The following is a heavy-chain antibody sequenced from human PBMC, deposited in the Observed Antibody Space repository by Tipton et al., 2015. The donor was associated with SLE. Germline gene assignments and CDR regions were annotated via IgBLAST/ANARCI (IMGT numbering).Heavy chain of an antibody. CDR2: ISSGDSATT. D-gene: IGHD6-19*01. CDR3: AKARYSSGWLVDY. Sequence: SLRLSCVGSGFTFSNYAMTWVRQGPGKGLEWVSVISSGDSATTFYADSVKGRFTISKDNSKNTLYLQMNSLRAEDTAVYYCAKARYSSGWLVDYWGQGTLVTVSS. V-gene: IGHV3-23*01. CDR1: GFTFSNYA. J-gene: IGHJ4*02.